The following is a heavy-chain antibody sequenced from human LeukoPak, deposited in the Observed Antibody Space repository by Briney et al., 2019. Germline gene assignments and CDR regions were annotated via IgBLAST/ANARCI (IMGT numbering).Heavy chain of an antibody. CDR3: AGYITARSVFDY. J-gene: IGHJ4*02. D-gene: IGHD6-6*01. CDR2: IYHSGST. CDR1: GYSISSGYY. V-gene: IGHV4-38-2*02. Sequence: SETLSLTCTVSGYSISSGYYWGWIRQPPGKGLEWIGSIYHSGSTYYNPSLKSRVTISVDTSKNQFSLKLSSVTAADTAVYYCAGYITARSVFDYWGQGTLVTVSS.